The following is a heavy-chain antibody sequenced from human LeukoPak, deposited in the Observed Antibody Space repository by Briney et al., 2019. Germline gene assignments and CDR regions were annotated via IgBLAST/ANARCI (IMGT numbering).Heavy chain of an antibody. CDR3: ARRAVAGRYYYYYMDV. D-gene: IGHD6-19*01. CDR1: GFTFDDYG. CDR2: INWNGGST. V-gene: IGHV3-20*04. J-gene: IGHJ6*03. Sequence: GGSLRLSCAASGFTFDDYGMSWVRQAPGKGLEWVSGINWNGGSTGYADSVKGRFTISRHNAKNSLYLQMNSLRAEDTALYYCARRAVAGRYYYYYMDVWGKGTTVTVSS.